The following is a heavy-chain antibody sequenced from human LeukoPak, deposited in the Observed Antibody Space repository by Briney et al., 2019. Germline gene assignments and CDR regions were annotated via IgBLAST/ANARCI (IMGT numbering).Heavy chain of an antibody. J-gene: IGHJ4*02. CDR3: ARATELPAAFRYYFDY. CDR1: GGSISSYY. CDR2: IYYSGST. V-gene: IGHV4-59*01. Sequence: SETLSLTCTVSGGSISSYYWSWIRQPPGKGLEWIGYIYYSGSTNYNPSLKSRVTISVDTSKNQFSLKLSSVTAADTAVYYCARATELPAAFRYYFDYWGQGTLVTVSS. D-gene: IGHD2-2*01.